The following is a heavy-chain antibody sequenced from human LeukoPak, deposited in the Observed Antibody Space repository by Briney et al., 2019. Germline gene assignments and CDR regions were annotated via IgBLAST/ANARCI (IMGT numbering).Heavy chain of an antibody. CDR3: ARAPLGFEYFQH. D-gene: IGHD3-16*02. V-gene: IGHV1-69*04. CDR2: IIPILGIA. J-gene: IGHJ1*01. CDR1: GGTFSSYA. Sequence: SVKVSCKASGGTFSSYAISWVRQAPGQGLEWMGRIIPILGIANYAQKFQGRVTITADKSTSTAYMELSSLRSEDTAVYYCARAPLGFEYFQHWGQGTLVTVSS.